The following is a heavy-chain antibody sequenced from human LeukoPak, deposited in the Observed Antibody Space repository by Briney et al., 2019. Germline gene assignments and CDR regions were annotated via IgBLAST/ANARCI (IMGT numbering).Heavy chain of an antibody. Sequence: GGSLRLSCEAFGFTFSAYYMSWIRQAPGKGLEWVSYVRSSVSTTPHENSVKGRFTVSRDNAKNSLSLQMNSLRAEDTAVYYCARVGSIAAAGTTDYWGQGTLVTVSS. V-gene: IGHV3-11*01. J-gene: IGHJ4*02. CDR1: GFTFSAYY. CDR3: ARVGSIAAAGTTDY. CDR2: VRSSVSTT. D-gene: IGHD6-13*01.